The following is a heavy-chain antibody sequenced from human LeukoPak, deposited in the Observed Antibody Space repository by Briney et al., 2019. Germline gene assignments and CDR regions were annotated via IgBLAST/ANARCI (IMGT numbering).Heavy chain of an antibody. V-gene: IGHV4-34*01. J-gene: IGHJ4*02. CDR1: GESFSGYY. CDR3: ARHPRNFDY. CDR2: INHSGST. Sequence: SETLSLTCAVYGESFSGYYWSWVRQPPGKGLEWIGEINHSGSTNYNPSLKSRVTISVDTSKNQFSLKLSSVTAADTAVYYCARHPRNFDYWGQGTLVTVSS.